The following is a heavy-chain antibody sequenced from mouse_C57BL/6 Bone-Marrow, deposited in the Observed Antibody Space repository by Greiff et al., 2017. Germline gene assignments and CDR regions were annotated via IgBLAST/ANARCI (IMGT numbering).Heavy chain of an antibody. J-gene: IGHJ3*01. CDR3: ARLDSSGPLAY. CDR1: GFTFSDYG. D-gene: IGHD3-2*02. V-gene: IGHV5-15*01. Sequence: EVQGVESGGGLVQPGGSLKLSCAASGFTFSDYGMAWVRQAPRKGPEWVAFISNLAYSIYYADTVTGRFTISRENAKNTLYLEMSSLRSEDTAMYYCARLDSSGPLAYWGQGTLVTVSA. CDR2: ISNLAYSI.